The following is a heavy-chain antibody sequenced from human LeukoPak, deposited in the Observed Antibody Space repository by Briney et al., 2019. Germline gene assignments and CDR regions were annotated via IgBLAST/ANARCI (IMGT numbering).Heavy chain of an antibody. CDR3: ARLRYSSTWLFDY. Sequence: PGGSLRLSCVASGFIFSSYWMSWVRQAPGKGLEWVANMKEDGGEKYYVDSVKGRFTISRDNAKSSLYLQMNSLRAEDTAVYYCARLRYSSTWLFDYWGQGTLVTVSS. V-gene: IGHV3-7*01. J-gene: IGHJ4*02. CDR2: MKEDGGEK. CDR1: GFIFSSYW. D-gene: IGHD6-13*01.